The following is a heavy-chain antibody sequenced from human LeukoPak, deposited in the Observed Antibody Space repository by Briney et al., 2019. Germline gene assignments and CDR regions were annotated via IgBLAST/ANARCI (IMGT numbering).Heavy chain of an antibody. CDR2: IYSGGST. V-gene: IGHV3-53*01. J-gene: IGHJ4*02. Sequence: AGGSLRLSCAASGFTVSSNYMSWVRQAPGKGLEWVSVIYSGGSTYYADSVQGRFTISRDNSKNTLYLRMNSLRAEDTAVYYCARDRLYSSSSEDYWGQGILVTVSS. CDR1: GFTVSSNY. CDR3: ARDRLYSSSSEDY. D-gene: IGHD6-6*01.